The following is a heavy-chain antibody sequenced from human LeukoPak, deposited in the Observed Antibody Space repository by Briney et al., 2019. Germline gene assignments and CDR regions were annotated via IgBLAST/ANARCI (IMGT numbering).Heavy chain of an antibody. J-gene: IGHJ4*02. CDR1: GGTFSSYA. CDR3: ARGGMSYCSGDSCYLGYYFDY. CDR2: IIPIFGTA. V-gene: IGHV1-69*13. D-gene: IGHD2-15*01. Sequence: EASVNVSCKASGGTFSSYAISWVRQAPGQGLEWMGGIIPIFGTANYAQKFQGRVTITADESTSTAYMELSSLRSEDTAVYYCARGGMSYCSGDSCYLGYYFDYWGQGTLVTVSS.